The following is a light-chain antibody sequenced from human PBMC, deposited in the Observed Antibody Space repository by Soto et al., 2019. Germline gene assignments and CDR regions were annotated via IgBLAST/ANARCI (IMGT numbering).Light chain of an antibody. J-gene: IGLJ1*01. CDR1: LSDVGAYSY. V-gene: IGLV2-8*01. Sequence: QSALTEHISAAGSPGQAVIISFTVTLSDVGAYSYVSWYLQHPGRAPELMIYEVSKRPSGVRDRFSGSKSGNTAFLTVSGLQAEDEADYYCSLYAGTYNLYFFGTGTMVTVL. CDR2: EVS. CDR3: SLYAGTYNLYF.